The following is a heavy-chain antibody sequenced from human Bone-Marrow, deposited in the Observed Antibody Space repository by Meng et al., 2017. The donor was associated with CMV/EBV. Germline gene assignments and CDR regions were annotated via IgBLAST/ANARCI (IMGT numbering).Heavy chain of an antibody. CDR3: ARDTYQRAFYSSSDYYYYGMDV. J-gene: IGHJ6*02. Sequence: GESLKISCAASGFIVSDNFMTWVRQAPGKGLEWVAVISYDGSNKYYADSVKGRFTISRDNSKNTLYLQMNSLRAEDTAVYYCARDTYQRAFYSSSDYYYYGMDVWGQGTTVTVSS. CDR1: GFIVSDNF. CDR2: ISYDGSNK. D-gene: IGHD6-6*01. V-gene: IGHV3-30*03.